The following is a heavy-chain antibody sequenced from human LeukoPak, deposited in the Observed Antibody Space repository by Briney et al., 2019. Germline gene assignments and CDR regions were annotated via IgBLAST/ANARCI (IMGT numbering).Heavy chain of an antibody. D-gene: IGHD3-22*01. CDR1: GGSISSSSYY. V-gene: IGHV4-61*01. CDR2: IYYSGST. CDR3: ARDSSGYYYGGEFDY. Sequence: SETLSLTCTVSGGSISSSSYYWSWIRQPPGKGLEWIGYIYYSGSTNYNPSLKSRVTISVDTSKNQFSLKLSSVTAADTAVYYCARDSSGYYYGGEFDYWGQGTLVTVSS. J-gene: IGHJ4*02.